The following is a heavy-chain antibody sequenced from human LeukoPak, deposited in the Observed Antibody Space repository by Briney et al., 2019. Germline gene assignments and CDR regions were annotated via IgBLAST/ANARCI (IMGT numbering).Heavy chain of an antibody. CDR2: IYHSGST. V-gene: IGHV4-38-2*01. D-gene: IGHD3-22*01. J-gene: IGHJ4*02. CDR1: GYSISSGYY. Sequence: SETLSLTCAVSGYSISSGYYWGWIRQPPGKGLEWIGSIYHSGSTYYNPSLKSRVAISVDTSKNQFSLKLSSVTAADTAVYYCASLKYYYDSSGYSVWGQGTLVTVSS. CDR3: ASLKYYYDSSGYSV.